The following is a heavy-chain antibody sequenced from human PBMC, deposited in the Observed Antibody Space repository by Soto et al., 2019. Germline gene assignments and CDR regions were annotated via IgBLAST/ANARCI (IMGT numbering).Heavy chain of an antibody. CDR3: AREGRGKKAGYNGLVSLGY. J-gene: IGHJ4*02. CDR2: IIPIFNST. V-gene: IGHV1-69*06. CDR1: GSRFSNYV. D-gene: IGHD2-2*02. Sequence: QVQRVQSGAEVKTPGSSLKVSCKVSGSRFSNYVISWVRQAPGHGLEWLGRIIPIFNSTKYAQNFQGRVTITADKSTSTASLELSSLSSDDTAVYYCAREGRGKKAGYNGLVSLGYWGQGTLVTVSS.